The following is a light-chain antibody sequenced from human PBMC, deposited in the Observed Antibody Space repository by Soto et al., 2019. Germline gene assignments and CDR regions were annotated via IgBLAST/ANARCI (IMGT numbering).Light chain of an antibody. V-gene: IGKV3-11*01. CDR1: QNVRSY. CDR3: QQRSNWPGT. Sequence: EIVFTQSPFTLSLSPGESATLSCRASQNVRSYLAWYQQRPGQAPRLLIYDASTRATGIPARFSGSGSGTDFTLSISSLEPEDFAVYYCQQRSNWPGTFGGGTKVDIK. CDR2: DAS. J-gene: IGKJ4*01.